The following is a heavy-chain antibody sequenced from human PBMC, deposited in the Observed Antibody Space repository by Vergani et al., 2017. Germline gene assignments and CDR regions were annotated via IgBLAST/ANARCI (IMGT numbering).Heavy chain of an antibody. CDR2: INTNGDYT. D-gene: IGHD1-1*01. CDR3: AKGGWNYWFDS. Sequence: QVQLVESGGGVVQPGRSLRLSCAASGFTFNQYGMHWVRQAPGKGLEWVSTINTNGDYTRYGDSVKGRFTISRDNSKSTLYLQMNSLRAEDTAIYYCAKGGWNYWFDSWGQGTLVIVS. V-gene: IGHV3-NL1*01. J-gene: IGHJ5*01. CDR1: GFTFNQYG.